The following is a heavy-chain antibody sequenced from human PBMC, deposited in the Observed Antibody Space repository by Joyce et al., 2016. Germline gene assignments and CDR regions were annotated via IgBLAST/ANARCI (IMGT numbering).Heavy chain of an antibody. V-gene: IGHV3-48*01. D-gene: IGHD3-3*01. Sequence: EVQLVESGRGLVQPGGSLRLSGVAYGFSLSAYSLNWVRQAPGKGLEWISYITSGSDTIFYADSLKGRFTISRDNAKNSLYLQMNSVRVEDTAVYYCARARLTHYDFWSGLVDYWGQGILVTVSS. J-gene: IGHJ4*02. CDR1: GFSLSAYS. CDR2: ITSGSDTI. CDR3: ARARLTHYDFWSGLVDY.